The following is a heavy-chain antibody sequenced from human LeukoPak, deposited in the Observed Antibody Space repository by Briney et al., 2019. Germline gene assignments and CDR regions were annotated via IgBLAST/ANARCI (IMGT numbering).Heavy chain of an antibody. J-gene: IGHJ4*02. CDR1: GFTFSSYA. D-gene: IGHD3-10*01. Sequence: GGSLRLSCAASGFTFSSYAMSWVRQAPGKGLEWVSAISGSGGSSYYADSVKGRFTISRDNSKNTLYLQMNSLRAEDTAVYYCARDRGSALDYWGQGTLVTVSS. V-gene: IGHV3-23*01. CDR3: ARDRGSALDY. CDR2: ISGSGGSS.